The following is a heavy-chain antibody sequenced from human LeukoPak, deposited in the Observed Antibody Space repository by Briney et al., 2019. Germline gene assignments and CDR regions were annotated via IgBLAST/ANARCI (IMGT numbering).Heavy chain of an antibody. CDR1: GFTFDDYG. CDR2: ITSSSTYI. J-gene: IGHJ6*03. CDR3: ARDPYSGSYGDYYYYYMDV. V-gene: IGHV3-21*01. Sequence: GGSLRLSCAASGFTFDDYGMSWVRQAPGRGLEWVSSITSSSTYIYYADSVKGRFTISRDNAKNSLYLQMNSLRDEDTAVYYCARDPYSGSYGDYYYYYMDVWGKGTTVTISS. D-gene: IGHD1-26*01.